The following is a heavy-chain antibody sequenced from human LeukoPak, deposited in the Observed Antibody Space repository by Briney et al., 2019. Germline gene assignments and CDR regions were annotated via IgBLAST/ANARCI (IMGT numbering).Heavy chain of an antibody. Sequence: ASVKVSCKVSGYTLTELSMHWVRQAPGKGLEWMGGFDPEDGETIYAQKFQGRVTMTEDTSTDTAYMELSSLRSEDTAVYYCATEYYYGSGYNWFDPWGQGTLDTVSS. CDR3: ATEYYYGSGYNWFDP. CDR2: FDPEDGET. J-gene: IGHJ5*02. V-gene: IGHV1-24*01. CDR1: GYTLTELS. D-gene: IGHD3-10*01.